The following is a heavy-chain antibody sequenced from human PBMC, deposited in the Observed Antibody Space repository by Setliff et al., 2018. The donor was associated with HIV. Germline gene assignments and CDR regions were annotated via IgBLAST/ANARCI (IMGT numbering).Heavy chain of an antibody. D-gene: IGHD1-26*01. Sequence: GGSLRLSCAAAGFTFSNAWMTWVRQAPGKGLEWVARIRNKKNGGTTYYAAPVEGRFTISRDDSKNTLSLQMNSLKTEDTAIYYCTTDLGSGRFSWNNNWGQGTLV. J-gene: IGHJ4*02. V-gene: IGHV3-15*01. CDR3: TTDLGSGRFSWNNN. CDR1: GFTFSNAW. CDR2: IRNKKNGGTT.